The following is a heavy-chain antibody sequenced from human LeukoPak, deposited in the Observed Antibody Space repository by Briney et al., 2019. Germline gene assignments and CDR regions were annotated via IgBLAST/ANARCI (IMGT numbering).Heavy chain of an antibody. Sequence: ASVKVSCKASGYTFTGYFIHWLRQAPGQGLEWMGWIDPPSGATNSAQKFQDRVTMTRDRPIGTAYMEMRGLNSDDTAVYYCARSGFSTGFYLDFWGQGTLVPVSS. V-gene: IGHV1-2*02. D-gene: IGHD6-19*01. CDR1: GYTFTGYF. CDR3: ARSGFSTGFYLDF. J-gene: IGHJ4*02. CDR2: IDPPSGAT.